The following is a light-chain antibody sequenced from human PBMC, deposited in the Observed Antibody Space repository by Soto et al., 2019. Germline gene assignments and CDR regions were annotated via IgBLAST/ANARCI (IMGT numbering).Light chain of an antibody. CDR2: AAS. J-gene: IGKJ1*01. CDR3: HQNFNYPRT. V-gene: IGKV1-8*01. CDR1: QTIYKY. Sequence: AIQMTQSPSSVSASTGDRVTISCRATQTIYKYLAWYQQKPGKPPHLLIYAASTLQSGVPSRFNGSGSGTDFTLTITALXXXXXXXYFCHQNFNYPRTFGQGTKVEI.